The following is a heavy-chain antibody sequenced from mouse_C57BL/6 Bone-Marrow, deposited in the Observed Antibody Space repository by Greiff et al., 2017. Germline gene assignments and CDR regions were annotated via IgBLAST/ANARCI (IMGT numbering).Heavy chain of an antibody. D-gene: IGHD2-3*01. CDR3: ARIYDGYYGGGYYAMDY. CDR2: IYPGSGST. Sequence: QVQLQQPGAELVKPGASVKMSCKASGYTFTSYWITWVKQRPGQGLEWIGDIYPGSGSTNYNEKFKSKATLTVDTSSSTAYMQLSSLTSEDSAVYYCARIYDGYYGGGYYAMDYWGQGTSVTVSS. J-gene: IGHJ4*01. V-gene: IGHV1-55*01. CDR1: GYTFTSYW.